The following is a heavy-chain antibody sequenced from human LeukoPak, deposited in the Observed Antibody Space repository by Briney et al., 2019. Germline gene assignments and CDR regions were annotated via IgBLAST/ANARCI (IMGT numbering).Heavy chain of an antibody. V-gene: IGHV1-2*02. Sequence: ASVKVSCKASGYTFTGYYMHWVRQAPGQGLEWMGWINPNSGGTNYAQKFQGRVTMTRDTSISTAYMELSRLRSDDTAVYYCASLASGVGDSSGYYLAYWGQGTLVTVSS. CDR2: INPNSGGT. J-gene: IGHJ4*02. D-gene: IGHD3-22*01. CDR3: ASLASGVGDSSGYYLAY. CDR1: GYTFTGYY.